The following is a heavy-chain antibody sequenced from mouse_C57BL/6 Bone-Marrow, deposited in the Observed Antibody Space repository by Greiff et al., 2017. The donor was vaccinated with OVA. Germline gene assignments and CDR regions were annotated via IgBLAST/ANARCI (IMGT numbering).Heavy chain of an antibody. V-gene: IGHV7-1*01. CDR3: ARDDYYWYFDV. CDR2: SRNKANDYTT. Sequence: DVQLVESGGGLVQSGRSLRLSCATSVFTFSDFYMEWVRQAPGKGLEWIAASRNKANDYTTEYSASVKGRFIVSRDTSQSILYLQMNALRAEDTAIYYCARDDYYWYFDVWGTGTTVTVSS. CDR1: VFTFSDFY. J-gene: IGHJ1*03.